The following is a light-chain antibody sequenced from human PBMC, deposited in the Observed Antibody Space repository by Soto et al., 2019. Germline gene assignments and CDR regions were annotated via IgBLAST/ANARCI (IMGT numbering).Light chain of an antibody. CDR2: EVS. J-gene: IGLJ2*01. CDR3: NSYGGASTRI. Sequence: QSVLTQPASVSGSPGQSIAISCTGTSSDVGAYNYVSWYQQYPGKAPKLIIYEVSNRPSGVSDRFSGSKSGNTASLTISGLQPEDEADYYCNSYGGASTRIFGGGTKLTVL. V-gene: IGLV2-14*01. CDR1: SSDVGAYNY.